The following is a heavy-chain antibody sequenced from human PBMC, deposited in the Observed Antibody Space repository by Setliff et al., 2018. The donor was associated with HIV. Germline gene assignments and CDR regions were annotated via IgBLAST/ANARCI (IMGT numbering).Heavy chain of an antibody. CDR2: INAGNGNT. CDR1: GYTFTSYA. CDR3: ARGFSVYSSSDPLLNWFDP. J-gene: IGHJ5*02. V-gene: IGHV1-3*01. D-gene: IGHD6-6*01. Sequence: ASVKVSCKASGYTFTSYAMHWVRQAPGQRLAWMGWINAGNGNTKYSQKFQGRVTITRDTSASTAYMELSSLRSEDTAVYYCARGFSVYSSSDPLLNWFDPWGQGTLVTVSS.